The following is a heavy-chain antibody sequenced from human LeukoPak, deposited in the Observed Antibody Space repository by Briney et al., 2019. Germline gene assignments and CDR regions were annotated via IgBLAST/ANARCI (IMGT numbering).Heavy chain of an antibody. CDR1: GYTLTELS. J-gene: IGHJ3*02. CDR2: FDPEDGET. D-gene: IGHD1-26*01. CDR3: ATGPLLRELKRGYAFDI. Sequence: ASVKVSCKVSGYTLTELSMHWVRQAPGKGLEWMGGFDPEDGETIYAQKFQGRVTMTEDTSTDTAYMELSSLRSEDTAVYYCATGPLLRELKRGYAFDIWGRGTMVTVSS. V-gene: IGHV1-24*01.